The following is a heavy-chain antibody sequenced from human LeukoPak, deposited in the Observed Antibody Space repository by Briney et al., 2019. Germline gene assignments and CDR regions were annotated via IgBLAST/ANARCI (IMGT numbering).Heavy chain of an antibody. CDR2: IRYGGSNK. Sequence: GGSLRLSCAASGFTFSSYGMHWDRQAPGKGLEWVAFIRYGGSNKYYADSVKGRFTISRDNSKNTLYLQMNSLRAEDTAVYYCAKDLRPSTMIVVVYFDYWGQGTLVTVPS. D-gene: IGHD3-22*01. J-gene: IGHJ4*02. V-gene: IGHV3-30*02. CDR3: AKDLRPSTMIVVVYFDY. CDR1: GFTFSSYG.